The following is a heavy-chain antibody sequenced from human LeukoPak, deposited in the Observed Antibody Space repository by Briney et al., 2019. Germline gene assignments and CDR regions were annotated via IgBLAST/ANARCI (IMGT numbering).Heavy chain of an antibody. CDR3: VRDHRAGYWYFDL. Sequence: SETLSLTCGVSAFSISSNYYWGWIRQPPGKGLEWIGSIYHSGSTYYNPSLKGRLTISVDTPKNQFSLRVNSVSAADTAVYYCVRDHRAGYWYFDLWGRGTLVTVSS. V-gene: IGHV4-38-2*02. CDR2: IYHSGST. D-gene: IGHD6-13*01. CDR1: AFSISSNYY. J-gene: IGHJ2*01.